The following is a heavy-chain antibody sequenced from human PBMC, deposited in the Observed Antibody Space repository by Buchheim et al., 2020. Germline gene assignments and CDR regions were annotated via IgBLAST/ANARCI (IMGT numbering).Heavy chain of an antibody. CDR1: GFTFSSYW. CDR3: ARDVGNSYGYYYYYYMNV. V-gene: IGHV3-7*01. Sequence: EVQLVESGGGLVQPGGSLRLSCAASGFTFSSYWMSWVRQAPGKGLEWVANIKQDGSETYYVDSVKGRFTISRDNAKNSLYLQMNSLRAEDTAVYYCARDVGNSYGYYYYYYMNVWGKETT. CDR2: IKQDGSET. D-gene: IGHD5-18*01. J-gene: IGHJ6*03.